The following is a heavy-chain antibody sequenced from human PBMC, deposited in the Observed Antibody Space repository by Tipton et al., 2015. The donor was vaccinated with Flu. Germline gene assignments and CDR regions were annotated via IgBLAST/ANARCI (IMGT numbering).Heavy chain of an antibody. D-gene: IGHD3-16*02. CDR3: TRGFIRLCDY. J-gene: IGHJ4*01. CDR2: ISSSDSII. Sequence: SLRLSCAASGFTFSRYGMSWVRQAPGKGLEWVSHISSSDSIINYADSVKGRFTISKDKAKNELYLELNSLIAEDTSIHYCTRGFIRLCDYWGHGALVIVSP. V-gene: IGHV3-48*03. CDR1: GFTFSRYG.